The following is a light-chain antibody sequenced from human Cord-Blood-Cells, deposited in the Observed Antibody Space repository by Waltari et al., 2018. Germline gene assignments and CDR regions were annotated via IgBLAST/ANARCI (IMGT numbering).Light chain of an antibody. J-gene: IGLJ1*01. CDR3: SSYTSSSTLV. CDR2: EVS. Sequence: QSALTQPASVSGPPGQSILISCAGPSSDVGGYNSVSWSQQHPGKAPKLMIYEVSNRPSGVSNRFSGSKSGNMASLTISGLQAEDEADYYCSSYTSSSTLVFGTGTKVTVL. CDR1: SSDVGGYNS. V-gene: IGLV2-14*01.